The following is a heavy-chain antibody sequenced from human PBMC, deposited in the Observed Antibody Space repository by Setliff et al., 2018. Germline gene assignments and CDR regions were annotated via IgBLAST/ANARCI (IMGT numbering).Heavy chain of an antibody. V-gene: IGHV4-34*01. CDR1: GGSFSGYY. J-gene: IGHJ6*02. D-gene: IGHD2-2*02. CDR2: INHSGST. Sequence: SETLSLTCAVYGGSFSGYYWSWIRQPPGKGLEWIGEINHSGSTNYNPPLKSRVTISVDTSKNQFSLKLSSVTAADTAVYYCARDRQYCSSTSCYTSYFYYYAMDIWGRGTTVTVSS. CDR3: ARDRQYCSSTSCYTSYFYYYAMDI.